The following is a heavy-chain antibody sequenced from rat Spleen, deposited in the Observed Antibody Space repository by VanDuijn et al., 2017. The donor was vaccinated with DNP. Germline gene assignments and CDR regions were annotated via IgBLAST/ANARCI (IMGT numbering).Heavy chain of an antibody. D-gene: IGHD1-12*01. Sequence: QVQLKESGPGLVQPSQTLSLTCTVSGFSLTNYDISWVRQPPGKGLEWIAAISGGETTYYSSALKSRLTISRDTSKSQVFLHMNSPQTEDYAIYFCASHITGPYVLDVWGQGTSVTVSS. CDR1: GFSLTNYD. V-gene: IGHV2S12*01. CDR3: ASHITGPYVLDV. J-gene: IGHJ4*01. CDR2: ISGGETT.